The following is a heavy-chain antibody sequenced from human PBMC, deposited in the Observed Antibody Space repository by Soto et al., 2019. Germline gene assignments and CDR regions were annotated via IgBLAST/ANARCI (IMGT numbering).Heavy chain of an antibody. CDR1: GGSISSYY. CDR3: ARTGLELLWFDP. D-gene: IGHD1-7*01. Sequence: PSETLSLTCTVSGGSISSYYWSWIRQPPGKGLEWIGYIYYSGSTNYNPSLKSRVTISVDTSKNQFSLKLSSVTAADTAVYYCARTGLELLWFDPWGQGTLVTVSS. V-gene: IGHV4-59*01. J-gene: IGHJ5*02. CDR2: IYYSGST.